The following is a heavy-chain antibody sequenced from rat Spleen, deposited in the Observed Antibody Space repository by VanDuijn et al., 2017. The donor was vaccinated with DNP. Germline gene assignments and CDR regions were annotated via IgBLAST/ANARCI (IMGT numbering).Heavy chain of an antibody. J-gene: IGHJ3*01. CDR2: ITNSGSDT. CDR3: ARHDGGYWFAY. V-gene: IGHV5S23*01. Sequence: EVQLVESGGGLVQPGRSLKLSCAASGLTFSNYAMAWVRQAPTKGLEWVASITNSGSDTKYRDSVQGRFTISRDNAKSSLYLQMNSLKSEDTATYYGARHDGGYWFAYWGQGTLVTVSS. CDR1: GLTFSNYA. D-gene: IGHD1-11*01.